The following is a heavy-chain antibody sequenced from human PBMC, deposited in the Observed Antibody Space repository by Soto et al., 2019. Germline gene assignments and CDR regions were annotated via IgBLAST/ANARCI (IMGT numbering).Heavy chain of an antibody. CDR1: GFPFSCYV. V-gene: IGHV3-30*18. Sequence: RSLPCASSGFPFSCYVMHWVRHAPGKGVAWVAVISHCGSNKYYADSVKGRFTISRVNSKNTLYPQMNSLRADDTAVYYWPKDPPAYYDPLTGDSITEFDSGGQGTLVTV. D-gene: IGHD3-9*01. J-gene: IGHJ4*02. CDR3: PKDPPAYYDPLTGDSITEFDS. CDR2: ISHCGSNK.